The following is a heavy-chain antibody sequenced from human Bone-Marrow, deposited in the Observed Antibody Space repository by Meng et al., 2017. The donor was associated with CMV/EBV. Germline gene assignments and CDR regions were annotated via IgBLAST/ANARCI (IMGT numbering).Heavy chain of an antibody. Sequence: GGSLRLSCAASGFTFSSYAMHWVRQAPGKGLEWEAVISYDGSNKYYADSVKGRFTISRDNSKNTLYLQMNSLRAEDTAVYYCARARPLRYCSSTSCYNGWFDPWGQGTLVTVSS. D-gene: IGHD2-2*02. CDR3: ARARPLRYCSSTSCYNGWFDP. CDR2: ISYDGSNK. J-gene: IGHJ5*02. CDR1: GFTFSSYA. V-gene: IGHV3-30-3*01.